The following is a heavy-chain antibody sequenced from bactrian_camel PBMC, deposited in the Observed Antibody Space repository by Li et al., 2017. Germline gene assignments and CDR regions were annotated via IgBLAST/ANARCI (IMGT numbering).Heavy chain of an antibody. CDR1: GFTFDEPA. CDR2: ISSDGTT. Sequence: VQLVESGVSSVQAGGSLRLSCTGSGFTFDEPAKRWYRQVPGDECELISSISSDGTTYYSDSVKGRFTISQGTAKTTVHLQMDNLKPEDTAVYYCAVDSSFVTCDGAQGTQVTVS. CDR3: AVDSSFVTCD. J-gene: IGHJ4*01. D-gene: IGHD7*01. V-gene: IGHV3S60*01.